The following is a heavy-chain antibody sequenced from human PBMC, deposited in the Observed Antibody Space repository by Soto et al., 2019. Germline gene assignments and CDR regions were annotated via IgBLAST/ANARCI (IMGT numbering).Heavy chain of an antibody. Sequence: GESLKISCKGSGYSFTSYWIGWVRQMPGKGLEWMGIIYPGDSDTRYSPSFQGQVTISADKSISTAYLQWNSLKASDTAMYYCTRFWDIAVAGTNAFDIWGQGTMVTVSS. CDR1: GYSFTSYW. D-gene: IGHD6-19*01. V-gene: IGHV5-51*01. J-gene: IGHJ3*02. CDR3: TRFWDIAVAGTNAFDI. CDR2: IYPGDSDT.